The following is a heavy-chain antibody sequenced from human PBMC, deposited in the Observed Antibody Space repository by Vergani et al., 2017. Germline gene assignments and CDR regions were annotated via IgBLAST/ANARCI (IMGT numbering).Heavy chain of an antibody. CDR3: ARDRAGEPDY. Sequence: EVQLVESGGGLVKPGGSLRLSCAASGFTFSSYSMNWVRQAPGKGLEWVSSISSSSSYIYYADSVKGRFTISRDNAKNSMYLQMNSLRAEDTAVYYCARDRAGEPDYWGQGTLVTVSS. CDR2: ISSSSSYI. V-gene: IGHV3-21*01. D-gene: IGHD6-19*01. CDR1: GFTFSSYS. J-gene: IGHJ4*02.